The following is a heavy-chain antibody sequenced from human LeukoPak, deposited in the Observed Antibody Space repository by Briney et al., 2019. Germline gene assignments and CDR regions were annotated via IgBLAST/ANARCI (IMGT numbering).Heavy chain of an antibody. V-gene: IGHV1-69*13. D-gene: IGHD6-6*01. Sequence: APVKVSCKASGGTFSSYAISWVRQAPGQGLEWMGGIIPIFGTANYAQKFQGRVTITADESTSTAYMELSSLRSEDTAVYYCARWQLVRYYFDYWGQGTLVTVSS. J-gene: IGHJ4*02. CDR1: GGTFSSYA. CDR3: ARWQLVRYYFDY. CDR2: IIPIFGTA.